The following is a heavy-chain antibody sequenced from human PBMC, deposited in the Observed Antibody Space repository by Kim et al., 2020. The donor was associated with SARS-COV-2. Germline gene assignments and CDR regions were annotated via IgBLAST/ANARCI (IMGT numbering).Heavy chain of an antibody. V-gene: IGHV3-23*01. D-gene: IGHD1-26*01. Sequence: KGRFTISRDNSKNTLYLQMNSLRAEDTAVYYCAKDPTRIVGATTQRTFDPWGQGTLVTVSS. J-gene: IGHJ5*02. CDR3: AKDPTRIVGATTQRTFDP.